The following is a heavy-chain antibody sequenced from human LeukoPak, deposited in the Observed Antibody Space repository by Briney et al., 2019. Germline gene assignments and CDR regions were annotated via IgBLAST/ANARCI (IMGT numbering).Heavy chain of an antibody. CDR3: ARDGDENSSSWSWFDP. J-gene: IGHJ5*02. V-gene: IGHV1-46*01. D-gene: IGHD6-13*01. CDR1: GYTLTSYY. CDR2: INPSGGST. Sequence: ASVKVSCKASGYTLTSYYMHWVRQAPGQGLEWMGIINPSGGSTSYAQKFQGRVTMTRDTSTSTVYMELSSLRSEDTAVYYCARDGDENSSSWSWFDPWGQGTLVTVSS.